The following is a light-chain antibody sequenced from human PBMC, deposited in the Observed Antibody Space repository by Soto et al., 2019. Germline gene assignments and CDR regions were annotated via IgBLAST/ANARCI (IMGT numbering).Light chain of an antibody. J-gene: IGLJ1*01. V-gene: IGLV2-14*01. Sequence: QSALTQPASVSGSPGQSITLSCTGANSDINNYDYVSWYRQYPGLAPQLIISEVTNRPSVISDRFSGSKSANTAYLTISGLQVEDEADYYCISYTGSDTSYVFGTGTKLTVL. CDR3: ISYTGSDTSYV. CDR1: NSDINNYDY. CDR2: EVT.